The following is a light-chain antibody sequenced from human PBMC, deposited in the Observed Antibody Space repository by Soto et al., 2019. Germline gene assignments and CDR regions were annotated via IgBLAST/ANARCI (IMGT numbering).Light chain of an antibody. CDR2: GNT. CDR3: QSYDSSLSAYV. J-gene: IGLJ1*01. CDR1: SSNIGAGYP. V-gene: IGLV1-40*01. Sequence: QAVVTQPPSVSGAPGQRSTISCTGSSSNIGAGYPIHWYQQLPGTAPRLLIFGNTIRPSGVPARFSGSRSGLAITGLQAEDEADYYCQSYDSSLSAYVFGAGTKLTVL.